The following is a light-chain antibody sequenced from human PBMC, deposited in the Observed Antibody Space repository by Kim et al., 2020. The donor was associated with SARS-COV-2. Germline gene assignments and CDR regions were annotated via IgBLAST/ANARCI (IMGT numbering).Light chain of an antibody. V-gene: IGLV3-19*01. J-gene: IGLJ1*01. CDR3: NSRDISGNHVYA. CDR1: SLRTYY. CDR2: GRN. Sequence: GQTVRIQCQRDSLRTYYTSWYQQKPGQAPVLVMFGRNNRPSGIPDRFSGSSSGNTAALTIAGAQAEDEADYYCNSRDISGNHVYAFGTGTKVTVL.